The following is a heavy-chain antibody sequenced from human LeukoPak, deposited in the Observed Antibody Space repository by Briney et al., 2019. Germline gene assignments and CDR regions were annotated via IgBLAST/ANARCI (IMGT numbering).Heavy chain of an antibody. CDR2: IKQDGSEK. V-gene: IGHV3-7*01. CDR3: ARDHSSSSPELDY. CDR1: GFTFSSYW. Sequence: GGSLRLSCAASGFTFSSYWMSWVRQAPGKGLEWVANIKQDGSEKYYVDSVKGRFTISRDNAKNSLYPQMNSLRAEDTAVYYCARDHSSSSPELDYWGQGTLVTVSS. J-gene: IGHJ4*02. D-gene: IGHD6-6*01.